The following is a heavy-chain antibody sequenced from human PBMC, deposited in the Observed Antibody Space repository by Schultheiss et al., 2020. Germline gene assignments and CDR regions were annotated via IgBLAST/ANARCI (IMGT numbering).Heavy chain of an antibody. CDR3: ARRSDSSGYYHFDY. CDR2: IYSGGST. D-gene: IGHD3-22*01. Sequence: ETLSLTCAVYGGSFSGYYWSWIRQPPGKGLEWVSVIYSGGSTYYADSVKGRFTISRDNSKNTLYLQMNSLRAEDTAVYYCARRSDSSGYYHFDYWGQGTPVNVSS. J-gene: IGHJ4*02. CDR1: GGSFSGYY. V-gene: IGHV3-66*01.